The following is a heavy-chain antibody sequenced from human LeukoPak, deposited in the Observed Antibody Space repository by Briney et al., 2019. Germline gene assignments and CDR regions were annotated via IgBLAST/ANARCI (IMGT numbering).Heavy chain of an antibody. D-gene: IGHD1-14*01. CDR1: GYSFTSYD. CDR2: INPNSGGT. J-gene: IGHJ1*01. Sequence: ASVKVSCKASGYSFTSYDINWVRQAPGQGLEWMGWINPNSGGTNYAQKFQGRVTMTRDTSTSTAYLELRSLRSDDTAVYYCARDGPRGYFQHWGQGTLITVSS. CDR3: ARDGPRGYFQH. V-gene: IGHV1-2*02.